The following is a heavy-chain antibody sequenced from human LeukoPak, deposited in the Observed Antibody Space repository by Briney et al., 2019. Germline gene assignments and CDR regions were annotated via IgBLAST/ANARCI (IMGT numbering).Heavy chain of an antibody. CDR2: ITDSGST. CDR3: ARKGPLRDNIPFMDD. D-gene: IGHD5/OR15-5a*01. J-gene: IGHJ6*03. Sequence: PSETLSPTCTVSGGSISSYYWSWIRQPPGKGLEWIGEITDSGSTNYNPSLKSRVTISVDRSRNQFSLKLSSVTAADTAVYFCARKGPLRDNIPFMDDWGEGTTVTVSS. V-gene: IGHV4-34*01. CDR1: GGSISSYY.